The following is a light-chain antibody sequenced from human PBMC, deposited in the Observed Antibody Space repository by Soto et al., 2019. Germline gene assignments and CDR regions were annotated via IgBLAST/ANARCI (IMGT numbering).Light chain of an antibody. J-gene: IGKJ1*01. CDR3: QQYHIYSGT. CDR1: QTISSW. CDR2: KAS. Sequence: DTQMTQSPSTLSGSVVDRVTITFRASQTISSWLAWYQQRPGKPPNLLIYKASTLASGVPSRFSGSGSGTEFTLTINSLQPDDFATYYCQQYHIYSGTFGQGTKVDIK. V-gene: IGKV1-5*03.